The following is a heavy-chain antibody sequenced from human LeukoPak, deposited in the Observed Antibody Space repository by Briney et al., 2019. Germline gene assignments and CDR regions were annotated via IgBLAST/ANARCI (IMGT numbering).Heavy chain of an antibody. V-gene: IGHV4-38-2*02. J-gene: IGHJ3*02. Sequence: SETLSLTCSVSGYSISSGYYWGWIRQPPGKGLEWIGSIYQSGSTYYNPSLKSRVTISVDTSRNQFSLKLSSVTAADTAVYYCANGVKNDAFDIWGQGTMVTVSS. CDR2: IYQSGST. CDR1: GYSISSGYY. D-gene: IGHD2-21*01. CDR3: ANGVKNDAFDI.